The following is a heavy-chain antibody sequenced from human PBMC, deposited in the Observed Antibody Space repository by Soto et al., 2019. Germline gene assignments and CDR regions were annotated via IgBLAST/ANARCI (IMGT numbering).Heavy chain of an antibody. J-gene: IGHJ4*02. CDR2: INAGNGNT. D-gene: IGHD3-3*01. Sequence: ASVKVSCKASGYTFTSYAIDWVRQAPGQRLEWMGWINAGNGNTKYSQKFQGRVTITRDTSASTAYMELSSLRSEDTAVYYCARTSGYYFYDYWGQGTLVTVSS. CDR3: ARTSGYYFYDY. CDR1: GYTFTSYA. V-gene: IGHV1-3*01.